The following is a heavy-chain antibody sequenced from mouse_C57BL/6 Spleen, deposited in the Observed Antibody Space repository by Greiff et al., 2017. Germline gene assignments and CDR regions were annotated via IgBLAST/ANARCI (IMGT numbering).Heavy chain of an antibody. J-gene: IGHJ1*03. Sequence: EVKLVESGGGLVQPKGSLKLSCAASGFSFNTYAMNWVRQAPGKGLEWVARIRSKSNNYATYYADSVKDRFTISRDDSESMLYLQMNNLKTEDTAMYYCVRRGDGYPYWYFDVWGTGTTVTVSS. V-gene: IGHV10-1*01. CDR3: VRRGDGYPYWYFDV. CDR2: IRSKSNNYAT. D-gene: IGHD2-3*01. CDR1: GFSFNTYA.